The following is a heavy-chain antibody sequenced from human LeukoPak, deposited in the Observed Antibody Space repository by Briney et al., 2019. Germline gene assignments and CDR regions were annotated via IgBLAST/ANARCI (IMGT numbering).Heavy chain of an antibody. CDR3: ARAYCSGGTCYDSRGWFDP. CDR1: DGSVSSSTYY. J-gene: IGHJ5*02. CDR2: INYSGNT. V-gene: IGHV4-39*02. Sequence: SETLSLTCTVSDGSVSSSTYYWGWIRQPPAKGLEWIGRINYSGNTYYNPSLKSRVTISVDTSKNHFSLKLSSVTAADTAVYYCARAYCSGGTCYDSRGWFDPWGQGTLVTVSS. D-gene: IGHD2-15*01.